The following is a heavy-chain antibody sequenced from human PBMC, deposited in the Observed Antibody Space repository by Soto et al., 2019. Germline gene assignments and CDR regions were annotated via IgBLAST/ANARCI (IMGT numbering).Heavy chain of an antibody. CDR3: ARFGITMVRGNWFDP. CDR1: GGSISSSSYY. D-gene: IGHD3-10*01. CDR2: IYYSGST. V-gene: IGHV4-39*01. Sequence: PSETLSLTCTISGGSISSSSYYWGWIRQPPGKGLEWIGSIYYSGSTYYNPSLKSRVTISVDTSKNQFSLKLSSVTAADTAVYYCARFGITMVRGNWFDPWGQGTLVTVSS. J-gene: IGHJ5*02.